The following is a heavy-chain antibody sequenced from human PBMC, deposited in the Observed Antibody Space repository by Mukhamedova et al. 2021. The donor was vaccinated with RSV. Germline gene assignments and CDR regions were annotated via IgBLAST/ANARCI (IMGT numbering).Heavy chain of an antibody. J-gene: IGHJ5*02. D-gene: IGHD3-3*01. V-gene: IGHV5-51*01. CDR3: ARRSFGVIINRDGWFDP. Sequence: YPGDSDTRYSPSFQGQVTISADKSISTAYLQWSSLKASDSAIYFCARRSFGVIINRDGWFDPWGQGTLVTVSS. CDR2: YPGDSDT.